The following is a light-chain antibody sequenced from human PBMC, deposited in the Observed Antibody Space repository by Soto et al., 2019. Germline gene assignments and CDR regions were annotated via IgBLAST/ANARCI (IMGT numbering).Light chain of an antibody. Sequence: QSALTQPASVSGSPGQSITISCTGTSSDVGSYNLVSWYQQHPGKAPKLMIYEDIERPSGVSNRFSGSKSGNTASLTISGLQPEDEAGYYCCSYAGSTSVVFGGGTKLTVL. J-gene: IGLJ2*01. V-gene: IGLV2-23*01. CDR2: EDI. CDR1: SSDVGSYNL. CDR3: CSYAGSTSVV.